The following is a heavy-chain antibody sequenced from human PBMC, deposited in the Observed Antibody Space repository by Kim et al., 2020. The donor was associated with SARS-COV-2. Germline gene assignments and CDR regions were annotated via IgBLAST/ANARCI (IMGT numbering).Heavy chain of an antibody. CDR3: ARDGAARTTPLYYYYMDV. CDR1: GYTFTDYY. J-gene: IGHJ6*03. V-gene: IGHV1-2*02. D-gene: IGHD6-6*01. CDR2: INPNSGGT. Sequence: ASVKVSCKASGYTFTDYYMHWVRQAPGQGLEWMGWINPNSGGTNYAQKFQGRVTMTRDTSISTAFMELSRLRSDDTAVDYCARDGAARTTPLYYYYMDVW.